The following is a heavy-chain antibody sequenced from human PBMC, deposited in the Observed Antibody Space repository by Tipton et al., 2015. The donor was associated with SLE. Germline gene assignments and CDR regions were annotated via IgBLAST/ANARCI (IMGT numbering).Heavy chain of an antibody. D-gene: IGHD2-15*01. J-gene: IGHJ4*02. V-gene: IGHV4-31*11. CDR1: GGSFSGYY. CDR3: ARQGGYFSGEVDY. CDR2: IYYSGST. Sequence: TLSLTCAVYGGSFSGYYWSWIRQHPGKGLEWIGYIYYSGSTYYNPSLKSRVTISVDTSKNQFSLKLSSVTAADTAVYYCARQGGYFSGEVDYWGQGTLVTVSS.